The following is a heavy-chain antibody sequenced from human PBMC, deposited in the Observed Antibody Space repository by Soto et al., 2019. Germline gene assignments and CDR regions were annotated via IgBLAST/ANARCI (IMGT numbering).Heavy chain of an antibody. CDR3: ARRGDGVLGNLDY. V-gene: IGHV4-34*01. D-gene: IGHD4-17*01. J-gene: IGHJ4*02. Sequence: QVQLQQWGAGLLKPSETLSLTCAVYGGSFSGYYWSWIRQPPGKGLEWIGEINHSGSTNYNPSLKSRVTKSVDTSKNQFPLKLSSVTAADTAVYYCARRGDGVLGNLDYWGQGTLVTVSS. CDR1: GGSFSGYY. CDR2: INHSGST.